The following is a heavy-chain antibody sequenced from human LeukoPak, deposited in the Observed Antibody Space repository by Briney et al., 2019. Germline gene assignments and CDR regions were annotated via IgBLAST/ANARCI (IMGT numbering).Heavy chain of an antibody. CDR1: GGSVSSNSAA. V-gene: IGHV6-1*01. CDR2: TYYRSKWFN. J-gene: IGHJ4*02. CDR3: AREQTGFDY. Sequence: SQTLSLTCAISGGSVSSNSAAWNWIRQSPSRGLEWLERTYYRSKWFNEYGISVKSRITINSDTSKNQFSLHLNSVTPEDTAMYYCAREQTGFDYWGQGTLVTVSS.